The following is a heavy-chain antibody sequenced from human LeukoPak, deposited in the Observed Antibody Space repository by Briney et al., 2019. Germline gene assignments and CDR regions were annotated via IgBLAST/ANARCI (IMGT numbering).Heavy chain of an antibody. CDR1: GYTFTGYY. D-gene: IGHD2-15*01. CDR2: INPNSGGT. Sequence: GASVKVSCKASGYTFTGYYMHWVRQAPGQGLEWMGWINPNSGGTNYAQKFQGRVTMTRDTSISTAYMELSRLRSDDTAVYYCARDHCSGGSCYSEFDYWGQGTLVTVSS. V-gene: IGHV1-2*02. CDR3: ARDHCSGGSCYSEFDY. J-gene: IGHJ4*02.